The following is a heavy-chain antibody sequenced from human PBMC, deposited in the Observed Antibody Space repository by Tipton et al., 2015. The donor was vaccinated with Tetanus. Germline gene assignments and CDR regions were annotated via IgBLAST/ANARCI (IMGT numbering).Heavy chain of an antibody. V-gene: IGHV3-21*01. J-gene: IGHJ4*02. Sequence: SLRLSCAASGFTFSSYSMNWVRQAPGKGLEWVSSISSSSSYIYYADSVKGRFTISRDNAKNSLYLQMNSLRAEDTAVYYCARDGEGIVATFENYYFDYWGQGTLVTVSS. D-gene: IGHD5-12*01. CDR1: GFTFSSYS. CDR2: ISSSSSYI. CDR3: ARDGEGIVATFENYYFDY.